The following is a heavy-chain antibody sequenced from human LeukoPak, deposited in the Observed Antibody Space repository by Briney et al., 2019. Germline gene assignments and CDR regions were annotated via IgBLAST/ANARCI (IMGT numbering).Heavy chain of an antibody. V-gene: IGHV4-38-2*02. J-gene: IGHJ5*02. CDR3: ARGASYYYGSGSYYGFDP. D-gene: IGHD3-10*01. Sequence: KPSETLSLTCTVSGYSISSGYYWGWIRQPPGKGLEWIGSFYHSGSTHYNPSLKSRVTISVDTSKNQFSLKLSSVTAADTAVYYCARGASYYYGSGSYYGFDPWGQGTLVTVSS. CDR1: GYSISSGYY. CDR2: FYHSGST.